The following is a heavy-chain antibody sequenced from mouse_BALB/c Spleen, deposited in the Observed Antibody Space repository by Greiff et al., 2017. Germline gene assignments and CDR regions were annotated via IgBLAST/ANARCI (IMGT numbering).Heavy chain of an antibody. V-gene: IGHV7-3*02. CDR3: ARGGGDY. Sequence: EVQVVESGGGLVQPGGSLRLSCATSGFTFTDYYMSWVRQPPGKALEWLGFIRNKANGYTTEYSASVKGRFTISRDNSQSILYLQMNTLRAEDSATYYCARGGGDYWGQGTSVTVSS. CDR2: IRNKANGYTT. J-gene: IGHJ4*01. CDR1: GFTFTDYY.